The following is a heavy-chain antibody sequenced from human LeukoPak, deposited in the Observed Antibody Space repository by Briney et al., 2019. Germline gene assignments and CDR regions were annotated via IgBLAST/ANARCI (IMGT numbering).Heavy chain of an antibody. J-gene: IGHJ4*02. CDR1: GYTFTSYA. CDR3: ARGVFRGSGFSYYFDY. CDR2: INPNSGGT. Sequence: ASVKVSCKASGYTFTSYAMHWVRQAPGQGLEWMGWINPNSGGTNYAQKFQGRVTMTRDTSISTAYMELSRLRSDDTAVYYCARGVFRGSGFSYYFDYWGQGTLVTVSS. V-gene: IGHV1-2*02. D-gene: IGHD3-3*01.